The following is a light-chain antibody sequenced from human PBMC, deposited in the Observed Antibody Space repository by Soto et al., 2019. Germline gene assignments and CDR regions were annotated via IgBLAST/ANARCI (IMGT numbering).Light chain of an antibody. J-gene: IGLJ3*02. CDR3: CSYAGGNAWV. Sequence: QSALTQPASVSGSLGQSITISCSGSSGDVGAYNLVSWYQQHPGKAPRLIIFEDNKRPSGVSYRFSGSKSANTASLTIAGLQAEDEGDYYCCSYAGGNAWVFGGGTKLTVL. V-gene: IGLV2-23*01. CDR2: EDN. CDR1: SGDVGAYNL.